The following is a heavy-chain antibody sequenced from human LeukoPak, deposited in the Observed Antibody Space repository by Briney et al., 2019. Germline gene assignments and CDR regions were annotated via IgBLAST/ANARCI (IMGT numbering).Heavy chain of an antibody. CDR2: INHSGST. CDR1: GGSFSGYY. D-gene: IGHD3-16*01. J-gene: IGHJ4*02. CDR3: TRGAGWLIDY. V-gene: IGHV4-34*01. Sequence: SETLPLICAVYGGSFSGYYWSWIRQPPGKGLEWIGEINHSGSTNYNPSLKSRVTISADTSKNQFSLKLNSLTTADTAVYYCTRGAGWLIDYWGQGILVTVSS.